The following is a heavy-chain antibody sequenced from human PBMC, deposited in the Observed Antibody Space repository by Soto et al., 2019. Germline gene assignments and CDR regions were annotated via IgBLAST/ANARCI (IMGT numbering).Heavy chain of an antibody. J-gene: IGHJ3*02. CDR3: ARGLAGTTSRGAFDI. CDR1: GGSISSGGYY. V-gene: IGHV4-31*03. D-gene: IGHD1-1*01. CDR2: IYYSGST. Sequence: SETLSLSCTVSGGSISSGGYYWSWIRQHPGKGLEWIGYIYYSGSTYYNPSLKSRVTISVDTSKNQFSLKLSSVTAADTAVYYCARGLAGTTSRGAFDIWGQGTMVTVSS.